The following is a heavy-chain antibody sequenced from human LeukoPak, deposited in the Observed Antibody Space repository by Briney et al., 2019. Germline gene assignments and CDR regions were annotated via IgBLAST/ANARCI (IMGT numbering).Heavy chain of an antibody. CDR1: GFTFSSYG. CDR3: ARRYYFDY. CDR2: IKQDGSEK. Sequence: GGSLRLSCAASGFTFSSYGTHWVRQAPGKGLEWVANIKQDGSEKYYVDSVKGRFTISRDNAKNSLYLQMNSLRAEDTAVYYCARRYYFDYWGQGTLVTVSS. V-gene: IGHV3-7*03. J-gene: IGHJ4*02.